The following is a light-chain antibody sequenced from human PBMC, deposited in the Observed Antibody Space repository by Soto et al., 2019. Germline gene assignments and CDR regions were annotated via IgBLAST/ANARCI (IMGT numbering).Light chain of an antibody. V-gene: IGKV3-20*01. J-gene: IGKJ4*02. CDR1: QSVSSSY. CDR3: QQYGSSPS. Sequence: EIVLTQSPGTLSLSPGERATLSCRASQSVSSSYLAWYQQKPGQAPRLLIYGASSRATGIPDRFSGSGSGTAFTLTISRLEPEDFALYYCQQYGSSPSFGGGTKAEIK. CDR2: GAS.